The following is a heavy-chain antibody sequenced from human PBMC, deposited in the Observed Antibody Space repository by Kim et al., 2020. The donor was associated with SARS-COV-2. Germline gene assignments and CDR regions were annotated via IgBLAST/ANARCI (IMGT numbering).Heavy chain of an antibody. V-gene: IGHV3-64*01. D-gene: IGHD3-22*01. J-gene: IGHJ3*02. CDR2: ISSNGGST. CDR3: AREGDSSGDDAFDI. Sequence: GGSLRRSCAASGFTFSSYAMHWVRQAPGKGLEYVSAISSNGGSTYYANSVKGRFTISRDNSKNTLYLQMGSLRAEDMAVYYCAREGDSSGDDAFDIWGQG. CDR1: GFTFSSYA.